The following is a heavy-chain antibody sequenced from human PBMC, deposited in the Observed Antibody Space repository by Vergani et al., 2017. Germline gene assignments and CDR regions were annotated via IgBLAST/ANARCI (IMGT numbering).Heavy chain of an antibody. CDR3: ARAPHLPLTGVDY. CDR1: GFTFSSYS. V-gene: IGHV3-48*01. Sequence: ELQLVKSAGGLVQPGGSLRLSCAASGFTFSSYSMNWVRKAPGKGLEWVSYISSGSSTIYYADSVKGRITISRDNAKNSVYLQMNSLRAEDTAVYYCARAPHLPLTGVDYWDQGTLVTVSS. D-gene: IGHD7-27*01. CDR2: ISSGSSTI. J-gene: IGHJ4*02.